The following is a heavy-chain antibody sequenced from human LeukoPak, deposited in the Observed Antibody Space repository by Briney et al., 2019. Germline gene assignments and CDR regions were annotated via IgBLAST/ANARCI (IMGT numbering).Heavy chain of an antibody. V-gene: IGHV3-21*01. CDR2: ISGSSSYI. J-gene: IGHJ6*03. D-gene: IGHD1-26*01. CDR3: AREVPGDYMDV. Sequence: GGSLRLSCAASGFTFSSYSMNWVRQAPGKGLEWVSSISGSSSYIYYADSVKGRFTISRDNAKNSLYLQMNSLRAEDTAVYYCAREVPGDYMDVWGKGTTVTVSS. CDR1: GFTFSSYS.